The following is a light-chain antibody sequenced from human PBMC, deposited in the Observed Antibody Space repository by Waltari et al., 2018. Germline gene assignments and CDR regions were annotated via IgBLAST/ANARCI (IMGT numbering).Light chain of an antibody. CDR3: NSYAGSSSWV. J-gene: IGLJ3*02. CDR1: SSAVGFYNS. V-gene: IGLV2-14*03. CDR2: GVF. Sequence: QSALTQPASVSGSPGQSLTISCPGTSSAVGFYNSVSWYQQYQGKAPKLIIYGVFQRPSGVSNRFSGSKSGNTASLTISGLQTEDEGDYYCNSYAGSSSWVFGGGTKLTVL.